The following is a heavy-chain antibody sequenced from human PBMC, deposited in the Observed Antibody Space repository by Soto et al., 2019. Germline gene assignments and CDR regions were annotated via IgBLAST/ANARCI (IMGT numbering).Heavy chain of an antibody. D-gene: IGHD3-3*01. V-gene: IGHV4-30-4*01. CDR3: ARDNILGILYGGMDV. J-gene: IGHJ6*02. Sequence: SETLSLTCTVSGGSISGGDYYWSWIRQPPGKGMEWIGYIYYSGSTYYNPSLKSRVTISVDTSKNQLSLKLSYVTAADTAVYYCARDNILGILYGGMDVWGQGTTVT. CDR1: GGSISGGDYY. CDR2: IYYSGST.